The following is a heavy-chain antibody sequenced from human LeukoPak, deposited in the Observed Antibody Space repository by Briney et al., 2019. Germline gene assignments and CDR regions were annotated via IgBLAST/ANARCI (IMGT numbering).Heavy chain of an antibody. J-gene: IGHJ4*02. CDR1: GGSISSGGYS. D-gene: IGHD3-16*01. V-gene: IGHV4-30-2*01. CDR2: IYHSGST. Sequence: SEALSLTCAVSGGSISSGGYSWSWIRQPPGKGLEWIGYIYHSGSTYYNPSLKSRVTISVDRSKNQFSLKLSSVTAADTAVYYCARGEKFFDYWGQGTLVTVSS. CDR3: ARGEKFFDY.